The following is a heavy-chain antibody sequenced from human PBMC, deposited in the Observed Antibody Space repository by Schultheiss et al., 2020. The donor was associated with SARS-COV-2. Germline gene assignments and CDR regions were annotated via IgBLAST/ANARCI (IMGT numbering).Heavy chain of an antibody. D-gene: IGHD6-13*01. CDR2: IYYSGST. J-gene: IGHJ3*02. V-gene: IGHV4-59*01. Sequence: SETLSLTCTVSGGSISSYYWSWIRQPPGKGLEWIGYIYYSGSTNYNPSLKSRVTISVDTSKNQFSLKLSSVTAADTAVYYCARDGYGAPGDAFDIWGQGTMVTVSS. CDR1: GGSISSYY. CDR3: ARDGYGAPGDAFDI.